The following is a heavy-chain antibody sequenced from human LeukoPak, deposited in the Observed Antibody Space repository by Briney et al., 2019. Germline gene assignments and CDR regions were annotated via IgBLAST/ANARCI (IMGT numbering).Heavy chain of an antibody. V-gene: IGHV4-39*01. CDR2: IYYSGST. J-gene: IGHJ4*02. CDR1: AGTISSSSYY. CDR3: ARLRSAAGSGPSDY. D-gene: IGHD6-13*01. Sequence: SATLSLTCTASAGTISSSSYYWGWIRQPPGKGLEWLGSIYYSGSTYYNPSLKSRVTISVDTSKNQFSLKLSSVTAADTAVYYCARLRSAAGSGPSDYWGQGTLVTVSS.